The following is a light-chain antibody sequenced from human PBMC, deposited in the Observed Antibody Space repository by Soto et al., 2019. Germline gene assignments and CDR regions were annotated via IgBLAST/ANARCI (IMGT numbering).Light chain of an antibody. J-gene: IGLJ2*01. CDR1: RSNIGTTY. Sequence: QSVLTQPPSASGTPGQRVTISCSGSRSNIGTTYVYWYQHLPGKAPTLLIYSTHRRPSGVPHRFTGSKSGTSAALAISGLRSEDEADYYCSAWDDSRRGPVFGGGTKLTVL. CDR3: SAWDDSRRGPV. V-gene: IGLV1-47*02. CDR2: STH.